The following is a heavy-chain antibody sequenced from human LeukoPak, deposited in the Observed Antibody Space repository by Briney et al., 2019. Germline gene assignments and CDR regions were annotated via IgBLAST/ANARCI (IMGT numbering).Heavy chain of an antibody. CDR2: INPNSGGT. D-gene: IGHD1-1*01. J-gene: IGHJ4*02. V-gene: IGHV1-2*02. CDR3: ARGPPYYWSPFDY. CDR1: GYTFTGYY. Sequence: GASVKVSCKASGYTFTGYYMHWVRLAPGQGLEWMGWINPNSGGTNYAQKFQGRVTMTRDTSISTAYMELSRLRSDDTAAYYCARGPPYYWSPFDYWGQGTLVTVSS.